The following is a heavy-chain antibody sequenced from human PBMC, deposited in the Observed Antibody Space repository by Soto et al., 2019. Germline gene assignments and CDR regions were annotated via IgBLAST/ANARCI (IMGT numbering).Heavy chain of an antibody. CDR2: MNPNGGNT. V-gene: IGHV1-8*01. Sequence: ASVKVSCKASGYTLTRYGINWGGQATGQRLEWVGWMNPNGGNTGYAQKCQGRVTMTRNTSISTAYMELSSLRSEDTAVYYCARLTPMVRGVIRSSAFDIWGQGTMVTVSS. J-gene: IGHJ3*02. D-gene: IGHD3-10*01. CDR1: GYTLTRYG. CDR3: ARLTPMVRGVIRSSAFDI.